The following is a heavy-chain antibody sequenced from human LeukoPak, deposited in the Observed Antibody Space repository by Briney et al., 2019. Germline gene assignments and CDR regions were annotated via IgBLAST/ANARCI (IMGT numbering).Heavy chain of an antibody. CDR1: GFTFSSYS. J-gene: IGHJ4*02. V-gene: IGHV3-21*01. D-gene: IGHD5-18*01. CDR3: ARALRGYSKASDY. CDR2: ISSSSSYI. Sequence: KSGGSLRLSCAASGFTFSSYSMNWVRQAPGKGLEWVSSISSSSSYIYYADSVKGRFTISRDNAKNSLYLQMNSLRAEDTAVYYCARALRGYSKASDYWGQGTLVTVSS.